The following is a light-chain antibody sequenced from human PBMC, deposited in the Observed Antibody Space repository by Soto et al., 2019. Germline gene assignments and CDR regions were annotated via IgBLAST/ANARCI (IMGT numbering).Light chain of an antibody. CDR1: QSVSSSY. J-gene: IGKJ5*01. CDR3: QQYGSSPLIT. V-gene: IGKV3-20*01. CDR2: GAS. Sequence: GLIQYPGTLSLSPGERATLSCRASQSVSSSYLAWYQQKPGQAPRLLIYGASSRATGIPDRFSGSGSGTDFTLTISRLEPEDFAVYYCQQYGSSPLITFGQGTRLEIK.